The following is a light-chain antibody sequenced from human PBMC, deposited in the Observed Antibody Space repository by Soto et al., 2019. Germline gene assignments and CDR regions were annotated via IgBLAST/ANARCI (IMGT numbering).Light chain of an antibody. CDR2: DAS. V-gene: IGKV1-5*01. CDR3: QQYQSYSRT. CDR1: QSISSW. Sequence: DIQMTQSPSTLSASVGDRVTITCRASQSISSWLAWYQQKPGKAPKLLIYDASSLESGVPSRFSGSRSGTEFTLTISSLKPDDFATYYCQQYQSYSRTFGQGTKVDIK. J-gene: IGKJ1*01.